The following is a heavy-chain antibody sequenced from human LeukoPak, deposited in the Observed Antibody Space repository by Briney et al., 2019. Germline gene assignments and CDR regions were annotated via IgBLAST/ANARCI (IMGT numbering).Heavy chain of an antibody. CDR2: IKQDGSEK. Sequence: TGGSLRLSCAASGFTFSSYWMSWVRQAPGKGLEWVANIKQDGSEKYYVDSVKGRFTISRDNAKNSLYLQMNSLRAEDTAVYYCARGQEWEHDSPQEGYYFDYWGQGTLVTVSS. D-gene: IGHD1-26*01. CDR3: ARGQEWEHDSPQEGYYFDY. V-gene: IGHV3-7*01. CDR1: GFTFSSYW. J-gene: IGHJ4*02.